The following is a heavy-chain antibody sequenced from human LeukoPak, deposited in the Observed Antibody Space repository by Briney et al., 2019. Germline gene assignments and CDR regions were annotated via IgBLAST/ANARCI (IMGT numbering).Heavy chain of an antibody. CDR2: INSDGSST. Sequence: GGSLRLSCAASGFTFSSYWMHWVRQAPGKGLVWVSRINSDGSSTSYADSVKGRFTISRDNAKNTLYLQMNSLRAEDTAVYYCARTSSGSSYYYMDVWGKGTTVTISS. CDR1: GFTFSSYW. V-gene: IGHV3-74*01. CDR3: ARTSSGSSYYYMDV. D-gene: IGHD3-22*01. J-gene: IGHJ6*03.